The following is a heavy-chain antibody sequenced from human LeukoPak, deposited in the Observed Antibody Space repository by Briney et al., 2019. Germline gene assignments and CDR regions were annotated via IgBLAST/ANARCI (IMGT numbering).Heavy chain of an antibody. D-gene: IGHD4-11*01. CDR1: GFIFNHHA. V-gene: IGHV3-33*06. CDR2: IWSDKSNR. Sequence: GGSLRLSCAASGFIFNHHAMHWVRQAPGKGLEWVAVIWSDKSNRFYAASVRGRFTISRDDSRKTVYLQMERMTAEDTAIYYCAKDAQRGFDYSNSLEYWGQGALVTVAS. J-gene: IGHJ4*02. CDR3: AKDAQRGFDYSNSLEY.